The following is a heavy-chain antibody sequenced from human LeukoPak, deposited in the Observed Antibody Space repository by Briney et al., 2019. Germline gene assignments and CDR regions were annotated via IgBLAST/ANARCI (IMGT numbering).Heavy chain of an antibody. CDR3: ARDLGSYGDYPGGFGY. J-gene: IGHJ4*02. CDR2: IWYDGSNK. CDR1: GFTFSSFT. V-gene: IGHV3-30*07. Sequence: GGSLRLSCAASGFTFSSFTMHWVRQAPGKGLEWVAVIWYDGSNKYYADSVKGRFTISRDNSKNTLYLQMNSLRAEDTAVYYCARDLGSYGDYPGGFGYWGQGTLVTVSS. D-gene: IGHD3-16*01.